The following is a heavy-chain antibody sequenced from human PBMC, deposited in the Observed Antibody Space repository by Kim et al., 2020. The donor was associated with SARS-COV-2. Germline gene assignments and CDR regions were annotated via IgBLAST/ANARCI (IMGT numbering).Heavy chain of an antibody. D-gene: IGHD6-13*01. V-gene: IGHV3-48*02. J-gene: IGHJ5*02. CDR1: GFTFSSYS. CDR3: ARDLWQQLVKRFDP. Sequence: GGSLRLSCAASGFTFSSYSMNWVRQAPGKGLEWVSYISSSSSTIYYADSVKGRFTISRDNAKNSLYLQMNSLRDEDTAVYYCARDLWQQLVKRFDPWGQGTLVTVSS. CDR2: ISSSSSTI.